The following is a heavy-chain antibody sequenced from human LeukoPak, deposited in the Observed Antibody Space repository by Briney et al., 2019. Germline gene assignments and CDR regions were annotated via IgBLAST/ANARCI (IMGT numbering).Heavy chain of an antibody. CDR3: ARDLRSSGWYPMGYFDY. Sequence: GASVKVSCKASGYTFTSYGISWVRQAPGQGLEWMGWISAYNGNTNYAQKFQGRVTMTRDTSISTAYMELSRLRSDDTAVYYCARDLRSSGWYPMGYFDYWGQGTLVTVSS. V-gene: IGHV1-18*01. D-gene: IGHD6-19*01. CDR1: GYTFTSYG. J-gene: IGHJ4*02. CDR2: ISAYNGNT.